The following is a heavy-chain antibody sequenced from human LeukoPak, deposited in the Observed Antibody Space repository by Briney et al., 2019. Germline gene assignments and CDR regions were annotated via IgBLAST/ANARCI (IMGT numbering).Heavy chain of an antibody. Sequence: GGSLRLSCAASGFTFSSYAMSWVRQAPGKGLEWVSAISGSGGSTYYADSVKGRFTISRDNSKNTLYLQMNSLRVEDTAIYYCAKDLVRGVDWFDPWGQGTLVTVSS. J-gene: IGHJ5*02. CDR2: ISGSGGST. CDR1: GFTFSSYA. CDR3: AKDLVRGVDWFDP. V-gene: IGHV3-23*01. D-gene: IGHD3-10*01.